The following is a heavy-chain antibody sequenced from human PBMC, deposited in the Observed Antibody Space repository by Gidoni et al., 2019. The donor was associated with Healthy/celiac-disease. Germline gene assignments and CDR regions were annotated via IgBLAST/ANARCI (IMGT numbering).Heavy chain of an antibody. V-gene: IGHV3-30*04. CDR3: IGQQLV. D-gene: IGHD6-13*01. Sequence: VPLVESGGGLVQPGRSLRLSCAASGFTFSSYAMHWVRQAPGKGLEWVAVISYDGSNKYDADSVKGRVTISRDNSKNTLYLQMNSLRAEDTAVYYCIGQQLVWGQGTLVTVSS. CDR1: GFTFSSYA. CDR2: ISYDGSNK. J-gene: IGHJ4*02.